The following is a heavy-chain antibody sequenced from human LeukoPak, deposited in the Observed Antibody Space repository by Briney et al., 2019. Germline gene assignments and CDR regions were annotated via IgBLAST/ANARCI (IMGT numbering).Heavy chain of an antibody. Sequence: PSETLSLTCTVSGGSISSGGYYWSWIRQPPGKGLEWIGYIYSSGSTNYNPSLKSRVTISVDTSKNQFSLNLSSVTAADSAVYYCARGATIFPYYFDFWGQGTLVTVSS. V-gene: IGHV4-61*08. J-gene: IGHJ4*02. D-gene: IGHD5-24*01. CDR1: GGSISSGGYY. CDR2: IYSSGST. CDR3: ARGATIFPYYFDF.